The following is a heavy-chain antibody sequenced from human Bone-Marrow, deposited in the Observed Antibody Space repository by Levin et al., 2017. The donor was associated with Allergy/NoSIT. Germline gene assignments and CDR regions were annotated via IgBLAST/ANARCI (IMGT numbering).Heavy chain of an antibody. D-gene: IGHD4-17*01. CDR3: GGDRTYGILRNYGMDV. V-gene: IGHV3-21*01. CDR2: ISSSSSHV. J-gene: IGHJ6*02. Sequence: PGESLKISCAASGFTFNKFGMNWVRQAPGKGLEWVSSISSSSSHVSYADSVKGRFTISRDNAKNSLYLQMNSRRVEDTAVYYCGGDRTYGILRNYGMDVWGQGTTVTVSS. CDR1: GFTFNKFG.